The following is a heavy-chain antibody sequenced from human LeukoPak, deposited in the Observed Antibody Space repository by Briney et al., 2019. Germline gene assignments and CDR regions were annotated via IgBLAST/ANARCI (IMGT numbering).Heavy chain of an antibody. CDR1: GFTFSNYW. D-gene: IGHD2-15*01. Sequence: PGGSLRLSCAASGFTFSNYWMHWVRQVPGKGLVWVSRINGDGSITSYADSVKGRFTLSRDNAKNTLYRQMNSLRAEDTAVYYCARDPAGLSSVWGQGKMVTVSS. J-gene: IGHJ3*01. CDR3: ARDPAGLSSV. V-gene: IGHV3-74*01. CDR2: INGDGSIT.